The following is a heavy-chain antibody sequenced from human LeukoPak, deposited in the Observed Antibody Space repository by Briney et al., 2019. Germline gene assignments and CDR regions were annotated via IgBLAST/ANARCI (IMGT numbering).Heavy chain of an antibody. J-gene: IGHJ6*03. Sequence: PSETLSLTCTVSGGSISSYYWSWIRQPAGKGLEWIGRIYTSGSTNYNPSLKSRVTMSVDTSKNQFSLKLSSVTAADTAVYYCARDGVAYPPVQGYYYCYYMDVWGKGTTVTVSS. CDR1: GGSISSYY. D-gene: IGHD3-10*02. V-gene: IGHV4-4*07. CDR3: ARDGVAYPPVQGYYYCYYMDV. CDR2: IYTSGST.